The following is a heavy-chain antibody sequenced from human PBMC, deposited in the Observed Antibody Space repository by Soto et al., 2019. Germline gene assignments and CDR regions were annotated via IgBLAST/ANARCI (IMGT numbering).Heavy chain of an antibody. V-gene: IGHV3-7*03. CDR2: IKEDGSEK. D-gene: IGHD6-13*01. Sequence: GGSLRLSCEASGLIFSSYWMNWVRQAPGKGPEWVANIKEDGSEKYYVDSVKGRFTISRDNAKNSLYLQMNSLRAEDTAIYYCAKSISATGYDSWGQGTLVTVSS. J-gene: IGHJ5*01. CDR3: AKSISATGYDS. CDR1: GLIFSSYW.